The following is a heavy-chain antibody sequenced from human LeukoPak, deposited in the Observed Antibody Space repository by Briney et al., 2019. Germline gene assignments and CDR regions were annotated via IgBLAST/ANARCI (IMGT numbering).Heavy chain of an antibody. J-gene: IGHJ4*02. CDR3: ARHPQLSHWNHFDS. CDR1: GYSFTSYW. CDR2: IYPGDSDT. Sequence: GESLKISCRGSGYSFTSYWIGWVRQMPGKGLEWMGIIYPGDSDTIYSPSFQGQVTISADKSFSTAYLQWSSLKASDTAMYFCARHPQLSHWNHFDSWGQGTLVTVSS. V-gene: IGHV5-51*01. D-gene: IGHD1-1*01.